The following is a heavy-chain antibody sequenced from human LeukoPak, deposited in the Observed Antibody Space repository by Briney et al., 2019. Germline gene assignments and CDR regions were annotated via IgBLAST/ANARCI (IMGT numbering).Heavy chain of an antibody. J-gene: IGHJ4*02. CDR3: ARGRYYYDSSGRNFDY. CDR2: IYPRDGST. D-gene: IGHD3-22*01. CDR1: GYTFTSNY. Sequence: ASVKVSCKASGYTFTSNYIHWVRQAPGQGLEWMGMIYPRDGSTSYAQKFQGRVTVTRDTSTSTVHMELSGLRSEDTAVYYCARGRYYYDSSGRNFDYWGQGTLVTVSS. V-gene: IGHV1-46*01.